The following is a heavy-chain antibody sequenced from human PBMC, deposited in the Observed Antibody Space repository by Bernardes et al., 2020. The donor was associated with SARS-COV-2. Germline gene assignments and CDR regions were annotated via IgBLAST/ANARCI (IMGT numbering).Heavy chain of an antibody. Sequence: SETLSLTCAVYGESFSDYYWTWIRQPPGKGLEWIGEIYHSGSTNYNPSLKSRVTISVDTSKNQFSLKLNSVNSADTAVYYCAREYSTSSRLNWFDPWGQGTLVTVSS. D-gene: IGHD6-6*01. CDR2: IYHSGST. CDR3: AREYSTSSRLNWFDP. J-gene: IGHJ5*02. V-gene: IGHV4-34*01. CDR1: GESFSDYY.